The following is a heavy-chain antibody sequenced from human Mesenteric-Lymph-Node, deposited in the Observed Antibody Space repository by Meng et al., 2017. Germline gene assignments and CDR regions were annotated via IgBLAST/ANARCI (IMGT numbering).Heavy chain of an antibody. Sequence: GESLKISCEASGFTLSNYWMHWVRQVPGKGLVWVSRISSDGSTTSYADSVKGRFTITRDNAKNTLYLQINSLRAEDTAVYSCARAVRDNYGNFDFWGQGTLVTVSS. D-gene: IGHD5-18*01. CDR1: GFTLSNYW. V-gene: IGHV3-74*01. CDR2: ISSDGSTT. J-gene: IGHJ4*02. CDR3: ARAVRDNYGNFDF.